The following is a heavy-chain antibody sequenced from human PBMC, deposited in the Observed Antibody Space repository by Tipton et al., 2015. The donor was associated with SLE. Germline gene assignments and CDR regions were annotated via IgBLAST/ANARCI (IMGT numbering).Heavy chain of an antibody. CDR2: FSGTNSHI. D-gene: IGHD3-22*01. V-gene: IGHV3-21*04. Sequence: SLRLSCAASGFTFSSYAMSWVRQAPGKGLEWVSFFSGTNSHIYYADSLKGRFTISRDNAKNSLYLQMNSLRAEDTAVYYCARHIYDTSGGPFDYWGQGTLVTVSS. CDR3: ARHIYDTSGGPFDY. J-gene: IGHJ4*02. CDR1: GFTFSSYA.